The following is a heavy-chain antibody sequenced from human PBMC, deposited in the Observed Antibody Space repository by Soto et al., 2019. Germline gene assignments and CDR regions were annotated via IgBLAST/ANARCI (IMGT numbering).Heavy chain of an antibody. CDR1: GYTFTTYG. D-gene: IGHD1-26*01. CDR3: AREGSTRGRGWFDP. Sequence: ASVKVSCKASGYTFTTYGITWVRQAPGQGLEWMGWISGNNENTDYAQNFQGRVTMTTDTSTRTAYMELRSPRSDDTAVYYCAREGSTRGRGWFDPWDQGTLVTVSS. V-gene: IGHV1-18*04. CDR2: ISGNNENT. J-gene: IGHJ5*02.